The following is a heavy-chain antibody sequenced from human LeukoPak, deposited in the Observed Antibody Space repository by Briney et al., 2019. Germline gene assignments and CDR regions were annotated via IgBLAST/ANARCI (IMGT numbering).Heavy chain of an antibody. CDR3: AKALGDFWSGSLGYYYYMDV. V-gene: IGHV3-23*01. CDR1: GFTFSSYS. CDR2: ISGSGGST. J-gene: IGHJ6*03. D-gene: IGHD3-3*01. Sequence: PGGSLRLSCAASGFTFSSYSMSWVRQAPGKGLEWVSAISGSGGSTYYAGSVKGRLTISRDNSKNTPYLQMNSLRAEDTAVYYCAKALGDFWSGSLGYYYYMDVWGKGTTVTVSS.